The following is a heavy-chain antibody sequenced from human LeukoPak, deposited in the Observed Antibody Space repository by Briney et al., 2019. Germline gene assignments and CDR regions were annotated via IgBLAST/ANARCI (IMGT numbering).Heavy chain of an antibody. CDR1: GYTFTSYG. CDR3: ARQPRRGLYGSGTYYFDY. Sequence: VASVKVSCKASGYTFTSYGISWVRQAPGQGLEWMRWISAYNGNTNFAQKLQGRVTMTTDTSTSTAYMELRSLRSDDTAVYYCARQPRRGLYGSGTYYFDYWGQGTLVTVSS. D-gene: IGHD3-10*01. J-gene: IGHJ4*02. V-gene: IGHV1-18*01. CDR2: ISAYNGNT.